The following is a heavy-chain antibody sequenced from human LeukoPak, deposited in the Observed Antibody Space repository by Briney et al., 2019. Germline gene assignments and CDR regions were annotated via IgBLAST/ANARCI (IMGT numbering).Heavy chain of an antibody. J-gene: IGHJ4*02. CDR1: GFTFSTYA. V-gene: IGHV3-30-3*01. D-gene: IGHD6-13*01. CDR2: ISFDGGNK. Sequence: PGRSLRLSCAVSGFTFSTYAMHWVRQAPGKGLEWVAVISFDGGNKYYADSVEGRFTISRDNSKNTVYLQMNSLRAEDTTVYYCATVYSSSWSFDYWGQGTLVTVSS. CDR3: ATVYSSSWSFDY.